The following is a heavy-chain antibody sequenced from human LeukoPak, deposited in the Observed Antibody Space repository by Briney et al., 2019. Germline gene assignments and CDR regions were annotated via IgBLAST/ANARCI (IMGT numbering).Heavy chain of an antibody. Sequence: PSETLSLTCTVSGGSISSYYWSWIRQPPGKGLEWIGYIYYGGSTYSNPSLKSRVTLPADTSKNQFSLKLTSVTAADTAVYYCARSSVSGTYSGGYWGQGTLVTVSS. V-gene: IGHV4-59*08. CDR1: GGSISSYY. CDR2: IYYGGST. D-gene: IGHD3-10*01. J-gene: IGHJ4*02. CDR3: ARSSVSGTYSGGY.